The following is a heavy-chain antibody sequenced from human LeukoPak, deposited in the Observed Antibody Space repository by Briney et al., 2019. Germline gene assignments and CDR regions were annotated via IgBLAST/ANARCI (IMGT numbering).Heavy chain of an antibody. Sequence: GGSLRLSCAASGFTFSSYSMNWVRQAPGKGLEWVSYISSRSSTIRYADSVKGRFTVSRDNAKNSLYLQMNSLRAEDTAVYYCGRDPYGGDPLWGQGTLVTVPS. CDR1: GFTFSSYS. CDR2: ISSRSSTI. V-gene: IGHV3-48*04. CDR3: GRDPYGGDPL. D-gene: IGHD4-23*01. J-gene: IGHJ4*02.